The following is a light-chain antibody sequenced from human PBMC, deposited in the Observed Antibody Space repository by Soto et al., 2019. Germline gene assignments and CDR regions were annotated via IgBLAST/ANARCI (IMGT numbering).Light chain of an antibody. V-gene: IGLV1-51*01. CDR3: GTWDSSLSAAV. J-gene: IGLJ2*01. Sequence: QSVLTQPPSVSAAPGQKVTLSCSGSSTNIGNNYVSWYQQLPGTAPKLLISDNNKRPSGIPDRFSGSKSGTSATLGITGLQTGDEADYYCGTWDSSLSAAVFGGGTKLTVL. CDR1: STNIGNNY. CDR2: DNN.